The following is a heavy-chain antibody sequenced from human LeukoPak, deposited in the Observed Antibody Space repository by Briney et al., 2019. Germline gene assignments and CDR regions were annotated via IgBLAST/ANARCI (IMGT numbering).Heavy chain of an antibody. CDR3: AGLYDSSGYYPSDAFDI. J-gene: IGHJ3*02. V-gene: IGHV4-59*08. CDR2: IYYSGST. Sequence: SETLSLTCTVSGVSISSYYWSWIRQPPGQGLEWIGYIYYSGSTNYNPSLKSRVTISVDTSKNQFSLKLSSVTAADTAVYYCAGLYDSSGYYPSDAFDIWGQGTMVTVSS. CDR1: GVSISSYY. D-gene: IGHD3-22*01.